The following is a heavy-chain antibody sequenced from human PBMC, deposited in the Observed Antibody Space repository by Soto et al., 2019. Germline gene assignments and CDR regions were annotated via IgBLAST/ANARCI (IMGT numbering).Heavy chain of an antibody. V-gene: IGHV3-30*18. J-gene: IGHJ4*02. CDR3: AKDWGYGDYVFDF. CDR2: ISDDGSNQ. Sequence: QVQLVESGGGVVQPGRSLRLSCAASGFTFSLYGIHWVRKAPGKGLEWVALISDDGSNQYFADSVKGRFTISRDNSNNTLYLQMNSLRPEDTAVYFCAKDWGYGDYVFDFWGQGTLVTVSS. CDR1: GFTFSLYG. D-gene: IGHD4-17*01.